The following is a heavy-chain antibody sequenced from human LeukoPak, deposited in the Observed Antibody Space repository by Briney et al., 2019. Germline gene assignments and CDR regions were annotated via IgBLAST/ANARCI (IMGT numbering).Heavy chain of an antibody. Sequence: ASVKVSCKASGYTFTGYYMHWVRQAPGQGLEWMGWINPNSGGTNYAQKFQGRVTMTRDTSISTAYMELSRLRSDDTAVYYCARGGGSSSSGVYYYYYYMDVWGKGTTVTVSS. V-gene: IGHV1-2*02. CDR3: ARGGGSSSSGVYYYYYYMDV. J-gene: IGHJ6*03. CDR1: GYTFTGYY. D-gene: IGHD6-6*01. CDR2: INPNSGGT.